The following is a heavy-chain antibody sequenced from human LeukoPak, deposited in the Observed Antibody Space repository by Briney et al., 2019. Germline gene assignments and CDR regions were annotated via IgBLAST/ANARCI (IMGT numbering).Heavy chain of an antibody. J-gene: IGHJ4*02. V-gene: IGHV1-46*01. CDR1: GHTFTSYY. Sequence: ASVKVSCKASGHTFTSYYMHWVRQAPGQGLEWMGIINPSGGSTSYAQKFQGRVTMTRDTSTSTVYMELSSLRSEDTAVYYCARVDGSYTVDYWGQGTLVTVSS. D-gene: IGHD1-26*01. CDR2: INPSGGST. CDR3: ARVDGSYTVDY.